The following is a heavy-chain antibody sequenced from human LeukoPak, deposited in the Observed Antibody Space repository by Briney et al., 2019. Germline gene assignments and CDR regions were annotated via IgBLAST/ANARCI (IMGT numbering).Heavy chain of an antibody. V-gene: IGHV4-39*07. CDR3: ARASGYDILTGYYPDAFDI. CDR1: GDSISSSSYY. CDR2: IYYSGST. J-gene: IGHJ3*02. D-gene: IGHD3-9*01. Sequence: KASETLSLTCTVSGDSISSSSYYWDWIRQPPGKGLEWIGSIYYSGSTYYNPSHKSRVTISVDTSKNQFSLKLSSVTAADTAVYYCARASGYDILTGYYPDAFDIWGQGTMVTVSS.